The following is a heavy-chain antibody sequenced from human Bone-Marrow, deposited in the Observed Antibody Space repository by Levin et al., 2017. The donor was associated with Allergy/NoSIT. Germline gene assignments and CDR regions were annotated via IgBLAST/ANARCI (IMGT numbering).Heavy chain of an antibody. CDR3: ARDLDTSELFDS. D-gene: IGHD1-1*01. CDR2: IWYDGTNK. V-gene: IGHV3-33*01. CDR1: GFKFSDRG. J-gene: IGHJ4*02. Sequence: GASVKVSCAASGFKFSDRGMHWVRQAPGKGLEWVGIIWYDGTNKQYADSVRGRFTISRDNSKNTLYLQMNSLRAEDTAVYYCARDLDTSELFDSWGQGTLVTVAS.